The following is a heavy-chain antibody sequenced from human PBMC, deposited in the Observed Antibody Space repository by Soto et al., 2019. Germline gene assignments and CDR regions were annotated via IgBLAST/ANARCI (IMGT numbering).Heavy chain of an antibody. Sequence: GGSLRLSCVASGLPVAGSYMAWVRQAPGKGLEWASVIYNDGTTYYSQSVEGRFTISRDTSKNTLYLQMDRLRDEDTAVYYCVRPLPSGQTHARDVWGQGTTVTVSS. J-gene: IGHJ6*02. CDR3: VRPLPSGQTHARDV. V-gene: IGHV3-53*01. D-gene: IGHD3-10*01. CDR1: GLPVAGSY. CDR2: IYNDGTT.